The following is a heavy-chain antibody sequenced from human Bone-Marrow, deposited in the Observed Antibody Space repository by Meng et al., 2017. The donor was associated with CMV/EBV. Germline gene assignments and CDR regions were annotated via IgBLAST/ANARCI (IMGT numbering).Heavy chain of an antibody. D-gene: IGHD6-6*01. Sequence: SETLSLTCTVSGGSISSSSYYWGWIRQPPGKGLEWIGSIYYSGSTYYNPSLKSRVTISVDTSKNQFSLKLSSVTAADTAVYYCARGRVAARPFDYWGQGTLVTVSS. J-gene: IGHJ4*02. CDR1: GGSISSSSYY. V-gene: IGHV4-39*07. CDR2: IYYSGST. CDR3: ARGRVAARPFDY.